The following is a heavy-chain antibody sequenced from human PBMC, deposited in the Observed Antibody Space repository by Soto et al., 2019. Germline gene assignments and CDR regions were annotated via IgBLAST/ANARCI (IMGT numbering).Heavy chain of an antibody. J-gene: IGHJ4*02. CDR1: GGTFSSYA. D-gene: IGHD2-15*01. CDR2: IIPIFGTA. V-gene: IGHV1-69*13. Sequence: SVKVSCKASGGTFSSYAISWVRQAPGQGLEWMGGIIPIFGTANYAQKFQGRVTITADESTSTAYMELSSLRSEDTAVYYCARERYCSGGSCYSGLDYWGQGTLVTVSS. CDR3: ARERYCSGGSCYSGLDY.